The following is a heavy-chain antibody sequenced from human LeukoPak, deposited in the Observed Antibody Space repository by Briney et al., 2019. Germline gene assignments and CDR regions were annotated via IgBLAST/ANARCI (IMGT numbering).Heavy chain of an antibody. Sequence: GGSLRLSCVASGFTFSNYEMNWVRQAPGKGLEWVSYISSSGSNIYYADSVKGRFTISRDNAKNSLYLQMNSLRAEDTAVYYCARKWLVIDYWGQGTLVTVSS. CDR1: GFTFSNYE. J-gene: IGHJ4*02. CDR2: ISSSGSNI. D-gene: IGHD6-19*01. CDR3: ARKWLVIDY. V-gene: IGHV3-48*03.